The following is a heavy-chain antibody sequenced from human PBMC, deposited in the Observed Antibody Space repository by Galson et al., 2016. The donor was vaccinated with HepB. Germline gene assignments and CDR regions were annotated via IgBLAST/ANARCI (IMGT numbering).Heavy chain of an antibody. Sequence: SETLSLTCGVFGGSLSGSYWSWVRQPPGMGLEWIGEVNYVRRANYNPSLRSRVTISVDVSNNQFSLNLKSLSAADTAVYYCAKTVTTISPHDSNDLGVWGQWATVTVSS. CDR3: AKTVTTISPHDSNDLGV. CDR2: VNYVRRA. V-gene: IGHV4-34*01. J-gene: IGHJ6*02. D-gene: IGHD4-17*01. CDR1: GGSLSGSY.